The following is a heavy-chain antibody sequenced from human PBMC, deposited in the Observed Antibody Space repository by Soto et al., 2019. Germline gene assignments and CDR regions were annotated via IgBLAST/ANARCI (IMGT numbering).Heavy chain of an antibody. CDR2: IYYSGRT. Sequence: QVQLQESGPGLVKPSQPLSLTCTVSGGSISSGDYYWCWIRQPPGKGLEWIGYIYYSGRTYYNPSLKSRVTISVDTSKDQFSLKLSSVTAADTAVYYCARGYSGYEYYFDYWGQGTLVAVSS. J-gene: IGHJ4*02. D-gene: IGHD5-12*01. CDR1: GGSISSGDYY. V-gene: IGHV4-30-4*01. CDR3: ARGYSGYEYYFDY.